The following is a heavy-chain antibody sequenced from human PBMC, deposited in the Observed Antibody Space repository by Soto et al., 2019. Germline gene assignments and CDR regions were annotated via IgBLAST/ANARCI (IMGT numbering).Heavy chain of an antibody. J-gene: IGHJ6*02. Sequence: GASVKVSCKASGYTFTGYYMHWVRQAPGQGLEWMGWINPSSGGTNYAQKFQGWVTMTRDTSISTAYMELSRLRSDDTAVYYCARKYYYDSSGSPHPTNDLGMDVWGQGITVTVSS. V-gene: IGHV1-2*04. CDR2: INPSSGGT. CDR1: GYTFTGYY. D-gene: IGHD3-22*01. CDR3: ARKYYYDSSGSPHPTNDLGMDV.